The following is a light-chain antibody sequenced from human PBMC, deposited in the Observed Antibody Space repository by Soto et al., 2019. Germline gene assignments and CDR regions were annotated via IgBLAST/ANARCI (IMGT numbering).Light chain of an antibody. V-gene: IGKV3-20*01. CDR3: QQYGSSPPIT. CDR1: QSVSSSY. CDR2: GAS. J-gene: IGKJ5*01. Sequence: EIVLTQSPGTLSLSPGERATLSCRASQSVSSSYLAWYQQKPDQAPRLLIYGASSRATGILDRFSGSGSGTDFTLTISRLAPEDFAVYYCQQYGSSPPITFGQGTRLEIQ.